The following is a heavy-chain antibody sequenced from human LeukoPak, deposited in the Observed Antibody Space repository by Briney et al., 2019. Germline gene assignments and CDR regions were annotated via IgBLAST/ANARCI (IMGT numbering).Heavy chain of an antibody. D-gene: IGHD7-27*01. J-gene: IGHJ4*02. Sequence: GGSLRLSCTASKFTFSHYGMQWVRQAPGKGLEWVANIKQDGSEKYYVDSVKGRFTISRDNAKNSLYLQMNSLRAEDTAVYYCARDNWGFDYWGQGTLVTVSS. CDR3: ARDNWGFDY. CDR1: KFTFSHYG. V-gene: IGHV3-7*01. CDR2: IKQDGSEK.